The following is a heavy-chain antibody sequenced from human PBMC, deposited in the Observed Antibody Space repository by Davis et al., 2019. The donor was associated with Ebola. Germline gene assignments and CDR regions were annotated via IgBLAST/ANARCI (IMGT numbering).Heavy chain of an antibody. CDR3: ARGGTYDFWSGYYNDYYYYGMDV. V-gene: IGHV3-11*06. Sequence: PGGSLRLSCAASGFTFSDYYMSWIRQAPGKGLEWVSYIISSSSYTNYADSVKGRFTISRDNAKNSLYLQMNSLRAEDTAVYYCARGGTYDFWSGYYNDYYYYGMDVWGQGTTVTVSS. J-gene: IGHJ6*02. CDR2: IISSSSYT. CDR1: GFTFSDYY. D-gene: IGHD3-3*01.